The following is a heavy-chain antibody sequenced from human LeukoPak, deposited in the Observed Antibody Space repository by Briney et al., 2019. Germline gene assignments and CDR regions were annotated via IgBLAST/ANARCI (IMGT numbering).Heavy chain of an antibody. CDR3: AKDGAYSSGWCFDY. CDR1: GFTFSSYG. Sequence: GGSLRLSCAASGFTFSSYGMHWVRQAPGKGLEWVAVISYDGSNKYYADSVKGRFTISRDNSKNTLFLQMNSLRAEDTAVYYCAKDGAYSSGWCFDYWGQGTLVTVSS. CDR2: ISYDGSNK. D-gene: IGHD6-19*01. J-gene: IGHJ4*02. V-gene: IGHV3-30*18.